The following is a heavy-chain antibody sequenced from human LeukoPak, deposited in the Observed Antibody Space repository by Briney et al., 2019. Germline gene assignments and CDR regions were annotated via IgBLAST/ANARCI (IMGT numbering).Heavy chain of an antibody. CDR2: IYYGGST. D-gene: IGHD6-13*01. J-gene: IGHJ5*02. CDR1: GDSISNSRYY. V-gene: IGHV4-39*01. Sequence: SETLSLTCTVSGDSISNSRYYWGWIRQPPGKGLDWIASIYYGGSTSYNPSLKSRVTISVDTSKNQFSLTLGSVTAADTAVYYCARQVLGSSSWYWFDPWGQGTLVTVSS. CDR3: ARQVLGSSSWYWFDP.